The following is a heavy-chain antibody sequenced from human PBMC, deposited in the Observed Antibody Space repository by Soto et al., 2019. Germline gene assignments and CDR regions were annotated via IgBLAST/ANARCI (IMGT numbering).Heavy chain of an antibody. Sequence: QVQLVQSGPEVKKPGASVKVSCKASGYSFSTYNISWVRQAPGQGLEWMGRISNYNGNTDYAQKFEGRLVMTTETSTTTAYMDLTSLTSDDAAVYYCARTSVVNSLDYWGQGTLVSVSS. J-gene: IGHJ4*02. CDR2: ISNYNGNT. D-gene: IGHD4-17*01. V-gene: IGHV1-18*01. CDR3: ARTSVVNSLDY. CDR1: GYSFSTYN.